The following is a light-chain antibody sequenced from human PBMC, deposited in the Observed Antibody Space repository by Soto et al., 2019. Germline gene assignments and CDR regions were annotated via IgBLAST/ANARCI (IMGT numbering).Light chain of an antibody. Sequence: DIVMTQSPVSLPVTPGETASISCRASQSLLHSGGHNFLDWYLQKPGQSPQVLIYLGSNRASGVPDRFSGSGSGADFTLEISRVEAEDVGVYYCMQTLQTPLTFGGGTKVDIK. CDR2: LGS. J-gene: IGKJ4*01. CDR1: QSLLHSGGHNF. V-gene: IGKV2-28*01. CDR3: MQTLQTPLT.